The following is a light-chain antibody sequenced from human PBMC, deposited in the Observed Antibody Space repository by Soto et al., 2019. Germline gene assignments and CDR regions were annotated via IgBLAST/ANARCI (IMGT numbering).Light chain of an antibody. V-gene: IGLV7-46*01. Sequence: QAVVTQEPSVTLSPGGTVTLTCGSSTGAVTSGHYPYWFQQKPGQAPRTLIYDTNNKHSWTPARFSGSLLGGKAALTLSGAQPEDEAEYYCLLSYTDEKVFGTGTKVTVL. J-gene: IGLJ1*01. CDR2: DTN. CDR1: TGAVTSGHY. CDR3: LLSYTDEKV.